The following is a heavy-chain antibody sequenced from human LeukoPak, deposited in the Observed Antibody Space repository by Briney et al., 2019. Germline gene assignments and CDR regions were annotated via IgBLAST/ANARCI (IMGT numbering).Heavy chain of an antibody. CDR1: GGSISSSSYY. CDR2: IYYSGST. CDR3: ARDWYFYYVDV. J-gene: IGHJ6*03. Sequence: SETLSLTCTVSGGSISSSSYYWGWIRRPPGKGLEWIGSIYYSGSTYYNPSLKSRVTISVDTSKNQFSLKLSSVTAADTAVYYCARDWYFYYVDVWGKGTTVTVSS. V-gene: IGHV4-39*07.